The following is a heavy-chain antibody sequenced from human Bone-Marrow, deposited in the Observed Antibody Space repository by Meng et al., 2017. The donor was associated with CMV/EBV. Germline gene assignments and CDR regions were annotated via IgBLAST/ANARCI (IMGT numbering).Heavy chain of an antibody. D-gene: IGHD5-18*01. Sequence: SETLSLTCTVSGGSISSSSYYWGWIRQPPGKGLEWIGSIYYSGSTYYNPSLKSRVTISVDTSKNQFSLKLSSVTAADTAVYYCARHEDGYSNGKRWSVFDYWGQGTLVTVSS. CDR1: GGSISSSSYY. V-gene: IGHV4-39*01. CDR2: IYYSGST. CDR3: ARHEDGYSNGKRWSVFDY. J-gene: IGHJ4*02.